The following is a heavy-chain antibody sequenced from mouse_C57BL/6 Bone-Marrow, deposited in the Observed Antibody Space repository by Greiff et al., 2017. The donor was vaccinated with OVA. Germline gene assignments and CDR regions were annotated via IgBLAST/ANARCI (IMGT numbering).Heavy chain of an antibody. J-gene: IGHJ3*01. D-gene: IGHD2-4*01. V-gene: IGHV1-4*01. CDR3: AREDDYDGFAY. CDR1: GYTFTSYT. CDR2: INPSSGYT. Sequence: QVQLQQSGAELARPGASVKMSCKASGYTFTSYTMHWVKQRPGQGLEWIGYINPSSGYTKYNQKFKDKATLTADKSASTAYMQLSSLTSEDSAVYYCAREDDYDGFAYWGQGTLVTVSA.